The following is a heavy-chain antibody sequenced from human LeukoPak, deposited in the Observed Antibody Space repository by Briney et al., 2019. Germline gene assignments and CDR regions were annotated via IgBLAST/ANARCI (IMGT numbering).Heavy chain of an antibody. CDR1: GFTFNSYW. V-gene: IGHV3-74*01. J-gene: IGHJ3*02. D-gene: IGHD2-8*01. CDR3: ARDRLTNDAFDI. Sequence: PRGSLRLSCAASGFTFNSYWMHWVRQAPGKGLVWVSRINSDGSGTSDADFVKGRFTISRDNSKNTLYLQMNSLRAEDTAMYYCARDRLTNDAFDIWGQGTMVTVSS. CDR2: INSDGSGT.